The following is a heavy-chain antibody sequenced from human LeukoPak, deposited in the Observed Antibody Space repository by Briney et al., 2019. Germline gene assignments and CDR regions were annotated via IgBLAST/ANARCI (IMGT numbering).Heavy chain of an antibody. V-gene: IGHV4-34*01. Sequence: SETLSLTCAVYGGSFSGYYWSWIRQPPGKGLEWIGEINHSGSTNYNPSLKSRVTISVDTSKNQFSLKLSSVTAADTAVYYCARSHTAMAPYYFDYWGQGTLVTVSS. CDR1: GGSFSGYY. CDR2: INHSGST. CDR3: ARSHTAMAPYYFDY. J-gene: IGHJ4*02. D-gene: IGHD5-18*01.